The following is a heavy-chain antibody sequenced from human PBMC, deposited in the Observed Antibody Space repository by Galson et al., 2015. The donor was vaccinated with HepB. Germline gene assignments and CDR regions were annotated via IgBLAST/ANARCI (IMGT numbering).Heavy chain of an antibody. Sequence: SLRLSCAASGFSFISHSMNWVRHSPGKGLEWLAYISPGGAKYYADSARGRFTISREHAKKAMYLHMSSLRVEDTGIYYCARNPASYDYYNMDVWGQGTTVTVSS. CDR1: GFSFISHS. D-gene: IGHD6-25*01. CDR2: ISPGGAK. V-gene: IGHV3-48*01. CDR3: ARNPASYDYYNMDV. J-gene: IGHJ6*02.